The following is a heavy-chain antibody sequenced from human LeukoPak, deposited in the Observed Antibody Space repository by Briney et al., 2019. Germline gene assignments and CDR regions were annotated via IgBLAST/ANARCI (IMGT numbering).Heavy chain of an antibody. J-gene: IGHJ5*02. CDR1: GGSISSSSYY. Sequence: SETLSLTCTVSGGSISSSSYYWGWIRQPPGKGLEWLGSIYYSGSTYYNPSLKSRVTISVDTSKNQFSLKLSSVTAADTAVYYCAQITIFGVVSPKFDPWGQGTLVTVSS. V-gene: IGHV4-39*07. D-gene: IGHD3-3*01. CDR2: IYYSGST. CDR3: AQITIFGVVSPKFDP.